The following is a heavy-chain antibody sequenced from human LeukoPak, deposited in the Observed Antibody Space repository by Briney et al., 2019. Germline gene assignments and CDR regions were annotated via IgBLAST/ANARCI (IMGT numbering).Heavy chain of an antibody. D-gene: IGHD3-10*01. CDR3: ARGQDYYGSGSYGYYFDY. Sequence: NPSETLSLTCTVSGGSISSYYWSWIRQPPGKGLEWIGSFFYRGSTNYNPSLKSRVTISVDTSKNQFSLKLSSVTAADTALYYCARGQDYYGSGSYGYYFDYWGQGTLVTVSS. CDR2: FFYRGST. CDR1: GGSISSYY. V-gene: IGHV4-59*01. J-gene: IGHJ4*02.